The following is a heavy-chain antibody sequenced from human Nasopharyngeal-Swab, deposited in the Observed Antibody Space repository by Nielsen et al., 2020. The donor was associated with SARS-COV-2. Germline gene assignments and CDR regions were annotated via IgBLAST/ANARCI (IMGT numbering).Heavy chain of an antibody. J-gene: IGHJ3*02. D-gene: IGHD3-22*01. V-gene: IGHV3-48*02. CDR2: ISSSSSTI. Sequence: GGSLRLSCAASGFTFSSYAMHWVRQAPGKGLEWVSYISSSSSTIYYADSVKGRFTISRDNAKNSLYLQMNSLRDEDTAVYYCARDKVVVIKGDDAFDTWGQGTMVTVSS. CDR1: GFTFSSYA. CDR3: ARDKVVVIKGDDAFDT.